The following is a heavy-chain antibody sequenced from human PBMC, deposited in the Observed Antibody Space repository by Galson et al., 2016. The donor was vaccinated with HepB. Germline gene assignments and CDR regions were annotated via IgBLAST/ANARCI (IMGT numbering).Heavy chain of an antibody. D-gene: IGHD6-13*01. CDR2: ISGSGGIT. Sequence: SLRLSCAASGFTFSNYAMNWVRQAPGKGLEWVSGISGSGGITHYADSVKGRFTISRDNSKNTLYLQMISLRAEDTAVYYCAKRGQQLVKDAFDVWGQGTLVTVSS. J-gene: IGHJ3*01. CDR1: GFTFSNYA. CDR3: AKRGQQLVKDAFDV. V-gene: IGHV3-23*01.